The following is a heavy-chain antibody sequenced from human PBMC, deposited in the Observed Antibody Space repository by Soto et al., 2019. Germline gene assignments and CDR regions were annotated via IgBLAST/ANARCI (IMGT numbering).Heavy chain of an antibody. D-gene: IGHD2-15*01. V-gene: IGHV5-51*01. CDR2: IYPGDSDT. J-gene: IGHJ6*02. Sequence: GESLKISCKGSGYSFTSYWIGWVRQMPGKGLEWMGIIYPGDSDTKYSPSFQGQVTISADKSISTAYLQWSSLKASDTAMYYCARQGVCSGGSCSSTYYSGMDVWGQGTTVTVSS. CDR1: GYSFTSYW. CDR3: ARQGVCSGGSCSSTYYSGMDV.